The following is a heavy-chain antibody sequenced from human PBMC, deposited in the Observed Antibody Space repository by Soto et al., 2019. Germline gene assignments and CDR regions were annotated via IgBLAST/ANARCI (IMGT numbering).Heavy chain of an antibody. D-gene: IGHD2-21*01. V-gene: IGHV3-33*01. CDR1: GFTFSSYG. CDR3: ARAKNHHILDY. CDR2: IWYDGSNK. Sequence: GGSLRLSCAASGFTFSSYGMHWVRQAPGKGLEWVAVIWYDGSNKYYADSVKGRFTISRDNSKNTLYLQMNSLRAEDTAVYYCARAKNHHILDYWGQGTLVTVSS. J-gene: IGHJ4*02.